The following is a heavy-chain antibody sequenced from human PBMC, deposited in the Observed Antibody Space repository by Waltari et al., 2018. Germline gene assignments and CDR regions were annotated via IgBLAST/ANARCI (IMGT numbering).Heavy chain of an antibody. D-gene: IGHD6-6*01. CDR2: INHSGGT. CDR1: GGSFSGYY. V-gene: IGHV4-34*01. CDR3: ARRSPRIAARPYYFDY. J-gene: IGHJ4*02. Sequence: QVQLQQWGAGLLKPSETLSLTCAVYGGSFSGYYWSWIRQPPGKGLEWIGEINHSGGTNYNPSLRSRVTISVETSKNEFSLKLSSVTAADTAVYYCARRSPRIAARPYYFDYWGQGTLVTVSS.